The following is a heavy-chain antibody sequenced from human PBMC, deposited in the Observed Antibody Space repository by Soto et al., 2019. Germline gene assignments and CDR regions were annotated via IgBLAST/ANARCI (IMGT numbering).Heavy chain of an antibody. CDR3: ATSSTGYSSSWYPRGNYYYYYYMDV. Sequence: QLQLQESGPGLVKPSETLSLTCTVSGGSISSSSYYWGWIRQPPGKGLEWIGSIYYSGSTYYNPSLKSRVTISVDTSKNQFSLKRSSVTAADTAVYYCATSSTGYSSSWYPRGNYYYYYYMDVWGKGTTVTVSS. CDR2: IYYSGST. V-gene: IGHV4-39*01. J-gene: IGHJ6*03. CDR1: GGSISSSSYY. D-gene: IGHD6-13*01.